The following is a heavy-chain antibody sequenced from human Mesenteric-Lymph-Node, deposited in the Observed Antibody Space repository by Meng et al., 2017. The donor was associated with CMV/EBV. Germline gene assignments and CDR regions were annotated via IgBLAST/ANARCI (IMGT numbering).Heavy chain of an antibody. J-gene: IGHJ5*02. Sequence: QVQLVQSGAEVKKPGSSVKVSCKASGGTFSSYTISWVPQAPGQGLEWMGRIIPILGIANYAQKFQGRVTITADKSTSTAYMELSSLRSEDTAVYYCAGGIAAAGSRWFDPWGQGTLVTVSS. CDR3: AGGIAAAGSRWFDP. D-gene: IGHD6-13*01. CDR2: IIPILGIA. V-gene: IGHV1-69*02. CDR1: GGTFSSYT.